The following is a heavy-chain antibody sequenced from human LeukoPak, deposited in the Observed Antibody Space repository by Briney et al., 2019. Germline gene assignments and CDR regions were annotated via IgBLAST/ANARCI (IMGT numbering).Heavy chain of an antibody. CDR2: ISSSSSYI. J-gene: IGHJ4*02. D-gene: IGHD3-10*01. CDR3: ARDLRDYYGSGSYYLD. CDR1: GFTFSSYS. Sequence: PGGSLRLSCAASGFTFSSYSMNWVRQAPGKGLEWVSSISSSSSYIYYADSVKGRFTISRDNAENSLYLQMNSLRAEDTAVYYCARDLRDYYGSGSYYLDWGQGTLVTVSS. V-gene: IGHV3-21*01.